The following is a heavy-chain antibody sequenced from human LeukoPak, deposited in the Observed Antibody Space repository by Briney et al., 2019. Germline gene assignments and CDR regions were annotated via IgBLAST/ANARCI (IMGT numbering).Heavy chain of an antibody. V-gene: IGHV1-69*04. D-gene: IGHD2-2*01. CDR3: ATDGTLHCSSTSCYLDY. Sequence: VASVKVSCNASGYTFTSYGISWVRQAPGQGLEWMGRIIPIIDVAKAAQRFRDRVTITADKSTSTAYMELSSLRSDDTAVYYCATDGTLHCSSTSCYLDYWGQGTLVTVSS. CDR2: IIPIIDVA. J-gene: IGHJ4*02. CDR1: GYTFTSYG.